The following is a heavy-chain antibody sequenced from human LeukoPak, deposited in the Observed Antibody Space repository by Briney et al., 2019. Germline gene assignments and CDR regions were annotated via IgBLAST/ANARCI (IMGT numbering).Heavy chain of an antibody. CDR2: INHSGST. J-gene: IGHJ4*02. CDR1: GGSFSGYY. V-gene: IGHV4-34*01. CDR3: ARVQSPTYYDFWSGYLSY. D-gene: IGHD3-3*01. Sequence: SETLSLTCAVYGGSFSGYYWSWIRQPPGKGLEWIGEINHSGSTNYNPSLKSRVPISVDTSKNQFSLKLSSVTAADTAVYYCARVQSPTYYDFWSGYLSYWGQGTLVTVSS.